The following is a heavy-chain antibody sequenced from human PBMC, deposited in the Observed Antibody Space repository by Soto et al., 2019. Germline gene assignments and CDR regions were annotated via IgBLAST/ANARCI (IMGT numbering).Heavy chain of an antibody. D-gene: IGHD3-3*01. CDR2: INPNSGGT. Sequence: GASVKVSCKASGYTFTGYYMHWVRQAPGRGLEWMGWINPNSGGTNYAQKFQGWVTMTRDTSISTVYMELSRLRSDDTAVYYCARGGRITIFGVVIKDYYGMDVWGQGTTVTVSS. CDR3: ARGGRITIFGVVIKDYYGMDV. CDR1: GYTFTGYY. V-gene: IGHV1-2*04. J-gene: IGHJ6*02.